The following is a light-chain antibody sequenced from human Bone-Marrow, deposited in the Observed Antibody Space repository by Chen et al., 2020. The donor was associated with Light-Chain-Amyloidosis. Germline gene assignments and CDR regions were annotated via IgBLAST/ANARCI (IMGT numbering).Light chain of an antibody. CDR3: MQALQTPLT. J-gene: IGKJ4*01. V-gene: IGKV2-28*01. CDR1: QSLLHSTGYNF. Sequence: DIVMTPSPLSLPVTPGEPASISCRSSQSLLHSTGYNFFNWYLQKPGQSPQLLIYLGSNRASGVPDRFSGSGSGTDFTLKISRVEAEDVGVYYCMQALQTPLTFGGGTRVEIK. CDR2: LGS.